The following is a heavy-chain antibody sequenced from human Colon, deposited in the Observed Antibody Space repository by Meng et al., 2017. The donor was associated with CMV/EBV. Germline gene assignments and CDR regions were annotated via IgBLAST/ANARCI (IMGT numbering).Heavy chain of an antibody. CDR2: IFNGEST. J-gene: IGHJ4*02. Sequence: SETLSLTCSVSGGPISSSKWWSWVRQSPEKGLEWIGEIFNGESTNYSPSLKNRVTISVDKSKNQFSLILNSVTAADTAVYYCARQSGWYCFDYWGQGTLVTVSS. CDR1: GGPISSSKW. D-gene: IGHD6-19*01. CDR3: ARQSGWYCFDY. V-gene: IGHV4-4*02.